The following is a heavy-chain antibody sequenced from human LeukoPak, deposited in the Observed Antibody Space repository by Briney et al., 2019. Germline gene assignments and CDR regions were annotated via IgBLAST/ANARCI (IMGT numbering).Heavy chain of an antibody. CDR1: GFSFRNSW. CDR2: IRQDGTEI. D-gene: IGHD3-22*01. CDR3: VGEGSGYNR. V-gene: IGHV3-7*03. J-gene: IGHJ4*02. Sequence: PGGSLRLSCAASGFSFRNSWMSWVRQAPGKGLEWVANIRQDGTEIYYMDSVKGRFTISRDNSKNTLYLQMNSLRAEDTAVYYCVGEGSGYNRWGQGTLVTVSS.